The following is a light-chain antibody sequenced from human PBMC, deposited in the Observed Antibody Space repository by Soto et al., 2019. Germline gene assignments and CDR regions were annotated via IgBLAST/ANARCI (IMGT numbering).Light chain of an antibody. Sequence: DIQMTQSPSTLSASVGDRVTITCRASQSISSWLAWYQQKPGKAPKLLIYDASSLEGWVPSRFSGSGSGTEFTLTISSLQPDDFATYYCQEYYNYSTFGQGTKVEI. V-gene: IGKV1-5*01. CDR1: QSISSW. CDR3: QEYYNYST. J-gene: IGKJ1*01. CDR2: DAS.